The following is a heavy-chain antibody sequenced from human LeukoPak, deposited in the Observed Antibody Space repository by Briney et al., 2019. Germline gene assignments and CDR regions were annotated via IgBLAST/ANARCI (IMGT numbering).Heavy chain of an antibody. V-gene: IGHV3-66*01. CDR1: GFTVINNY. CDR3: ARDGGSGTSTGYNGYYYYGMDV. CDR2: IYSGDST. D-gene: IGHD3-9*01. J-gene: IGHJ6*02. Sequence: PGGSLRLSCAASGFTVINNYMSWVRQAPGKGLEWVSFIYSGDSTYYVDSVKGRFTISRDSSKNTVHLQMNSLRAEDTAVYYCARDGGSGTSTGYNGYYYYGMDVWGQGTTVTVSS.